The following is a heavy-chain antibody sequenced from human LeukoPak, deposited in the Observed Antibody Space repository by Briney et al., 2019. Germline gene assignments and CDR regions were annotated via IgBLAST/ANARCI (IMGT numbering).Heavy chain of an antibody. CDR1: GGSFSGYY. Sequence: SETLSLTCAVYGGSFSGYYWSWIRQPPGKGLERIGNIDYSGTTYYNPSLKSRISISVDTSKNQFSLRLSSVTAADTAVYYCARDDSRSDWFDPWGQGTLVIVSS. J-gene: IGHJ5*02. D-gene: IGHD6-6*01. CDR3: ARDDSRSDWFDP. CDR2: IDYSGTT. V-gene: IGHV4-34*01.